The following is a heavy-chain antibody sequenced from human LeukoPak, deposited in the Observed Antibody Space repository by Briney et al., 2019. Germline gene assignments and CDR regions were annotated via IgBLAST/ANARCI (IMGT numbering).Heavy chain of an antibody. J-gene: IGHJ6*03. D-gene: IGHD6-13*01. CDR2: IYYSGST. Sequence: PSETLSLTCTVSGASISSYYWSWIRQPPGKGLEWIGYIYYSGSTNYNPSLKSRVTISVDTSKNQFSLKLSSVTAADTAVYYCARVVGLTGYSSSWYSGYYYYMDVWGKGTTVTVSS. V-gene: IGHV4-59*01. CDR1: GASISSYY. CDR3: ARVVGLTGYSSSWYSGYYYYMDV.